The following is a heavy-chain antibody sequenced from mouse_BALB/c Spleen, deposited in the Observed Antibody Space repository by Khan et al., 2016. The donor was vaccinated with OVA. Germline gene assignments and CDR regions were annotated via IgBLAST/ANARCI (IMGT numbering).Heavy chain of an antibody. CDR3: ARENYYGRNCYAMDY. CDR1: GYTFTSYW. V-gene: IGHV1S41*01. D-gene: IGHD1-1*01. J-gene: IGHJ4*01. CDR2: IGPGSSNA. Sequence: DLVKPGASVKLSCKASGYTFTSYWINWIKQRPGQGLVWIGRIGPGSSNAYYNDMFKGKATLTVETASTKAYIQLSSSSSDDSAVYFCARENYYGRNCYAMDYWGQGTSVTGSA.